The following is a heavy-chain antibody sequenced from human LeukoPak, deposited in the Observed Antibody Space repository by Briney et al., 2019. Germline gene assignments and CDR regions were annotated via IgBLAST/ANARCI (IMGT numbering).Heavy chain of an antibody. CDR1: GGPISSYY. D-gene: IGHD3-22*01. CDR2: IYYTGST. V-gene: IGHV4-59*01. J-gene: IGHJ4*02. CDR3: ARVVNYYDSSGYYWYFDY. Sequence: SETLSLTCTVSGGPISSYYWSWIRQPPGKGLEWIGYIYYTGSTNYNPSLKSRVTISVDTSKNQFSLKLSSVTAADTAVYYCARVVNYYDSSGYYWYFDYRGQGTLVTVSS.